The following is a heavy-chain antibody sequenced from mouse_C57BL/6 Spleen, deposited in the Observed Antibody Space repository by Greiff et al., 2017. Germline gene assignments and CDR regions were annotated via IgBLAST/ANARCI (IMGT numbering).Heavy chain of an antibody. V-gene: IGHV1-39*01. J-gene: IGHJ4*01. D-gene: IGHD2-12*01. Sequence: VHVKQSGPELVKPGASVKISCKASGYSFTDYNMNWVKQSNGKSLEWIGVINPNYGTTSYNQKFKGKATLTVDQSSSTAYMQLNSLTSEDSAVYYCARSELLHYYAMDYWGQGTSVTVSS. CDR2: INPNYGTT. CDR1: GYSFTDYN. CDR3: ARSELLHYYAMDY.